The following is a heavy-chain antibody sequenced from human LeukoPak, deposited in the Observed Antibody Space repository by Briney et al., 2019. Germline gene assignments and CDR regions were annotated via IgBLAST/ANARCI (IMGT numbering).Heavy chain of an antibody. D-gene: IGHD6-13*01. CDR1: GGSISSSSYY. J-gene: IGHJ4*02. CDR2: IYYSGST. Sequence: KPSETLSLTCTVSGGSISSSSYYWGWIRQPPGKGLEWIGSIYYSGSTYYNPSIKSRVTISVDTSKNQFSLKLSSVTAADTAVYYCASPGIAAAGTSGYWGQGTLVTVSS. CDR3: ASPGIAAAGTSGY. V-gene: IGHV4-39*01.